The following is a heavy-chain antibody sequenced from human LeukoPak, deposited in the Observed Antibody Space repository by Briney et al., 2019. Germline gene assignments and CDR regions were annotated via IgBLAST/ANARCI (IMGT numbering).Heavy chain of an antibody. J-gene: IGHJ4*02. V-gene: IGHV1-8*01. CDR1: GYTFISYD. CDR2: MNPNSGNT. Sequence: GASVKVSCKASGYTFISYDINWVRQATGQGLEWMGWMNPNSGNTGYAQKFQGRVTMTRNTSISTAYMELSSLRSEDTAVYYCARGGWLYYGSGSYYVYWGQGTLVTVSS. CDR3: ARGGWLYYGSGSYYVY. D-gene: IGHD3-10*01.